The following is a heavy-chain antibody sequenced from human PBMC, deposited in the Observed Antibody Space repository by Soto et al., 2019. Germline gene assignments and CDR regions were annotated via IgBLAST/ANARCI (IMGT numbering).Heavy chain of an antibody. CDR1: GYTFTNYY. CDR2: INCGGGGT. D-gene: IGHD3-10*01. Sequence: QVQLVQSGAEVKKPGASVRVSCKASGYTFTNYYMHWVRQAPGQGLEWVGIINCGGGGTNYAQKFKGRVIMTRDTSPNTVYMDLSSMRSEDTAVYYCVREFSGGYFDYWGQGILVTVST. V-gene: IGHV1-46*01. J-gene: IGHJ4*02. CDR3: VREFSGGYFDY.